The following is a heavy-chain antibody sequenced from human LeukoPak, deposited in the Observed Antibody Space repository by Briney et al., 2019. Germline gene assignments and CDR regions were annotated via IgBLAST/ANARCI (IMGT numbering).Heavy chain of an antibody. CDR3: ARGGGGATAFDP. V-gene: IGHV3-53*01. CDR1: GFTISSNY. J-gene: IGHJ5*02. CDR2: IYSGGST. Sequence: PGGSLRLSCAASGFTISSNYMSWFRQAPGKGLEWGSVIYSGGSTYYADSVTGRFTISRDNSKNTLYLQMNSLRAEDTAVYYCARGGGGATAFDPWGQGTLVTVSS. D-gene: IGHD1-26*01.